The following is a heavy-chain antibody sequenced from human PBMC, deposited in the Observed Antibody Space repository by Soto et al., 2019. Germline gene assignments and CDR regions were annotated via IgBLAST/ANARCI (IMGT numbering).Heavy chain of an antibody. CDR2: IYYSGST. D-gene: IGHD2-2*01. CDR3: ARSSTSANYFDY. Sequence: GGSISSGGYYWSWIRQHPGKGLEWIGYIYYSGSTYYNPSLKSRVTISVDTSKNQFSLKLSSVTAADTAVYYCARSSTSANYFDYWGQGTLVTVSS. V-gene: IGHV4-31*02. CDR1: GGSISSGGYY. J-gene: IGHJ4*02.